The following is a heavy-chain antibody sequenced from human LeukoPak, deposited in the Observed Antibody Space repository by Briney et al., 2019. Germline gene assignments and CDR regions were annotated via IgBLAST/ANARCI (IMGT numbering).Heavy chain of an antibody. D-gene: IGHD3-10*01. CDR2: IYTSGST. CDR1: GGSISSYY. CDR3: ARENYYRIGRFDRAYLDD. Sequence: PSETLSLTCTVSGGSISSYYWSWIRQPAGKGLEWIGRIYTSGSTNYNPSLKSRVTMSVDTSKNQFSLKLSSVTAEDMAVYYCARENYYRIGRFDRAYLDDWGQGTLVTVSS. J-gene: IGHJ4*02. V-gene: IGHV4-4*07.